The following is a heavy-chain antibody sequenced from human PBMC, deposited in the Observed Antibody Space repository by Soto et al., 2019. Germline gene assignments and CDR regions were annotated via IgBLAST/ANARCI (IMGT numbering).Heavy chain of an antibody. J-gene: IGHJ6*02. CDR1: GGSISSSSYY. V-gene: IGHV4-39*01. D-gene: IGHD3-10*01. Sequence: SETLSLTCTVSGGSISSSSYYWGWIRQPPGKGLEWIGSIYYSGSTYYNPSLKSRVTISVDTSKNQFSLKLSSVTAADTAVYYCARLQGTMVRGVLYYYYYGMGVWGQGTPVTVSS. CDR2: IYYSGST. CDR3: ARLQGTMVRGVLYYYYYGMGV.